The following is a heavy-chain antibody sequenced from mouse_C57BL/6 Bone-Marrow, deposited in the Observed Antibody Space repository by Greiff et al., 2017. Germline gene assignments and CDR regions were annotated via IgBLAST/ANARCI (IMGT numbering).Heavy chain of an antibody. J-gene: IGHJ1*03. D-gene: IGHD1-1*01. CDR2: INPSSGYT. CDR1: GYIFTSYW. V-gene: IGHV1-7*01. CDR3: ARRSSYGYFDV. Sequence: VQLQQSGAELAKPGASVKLSCKASGYIFTSYWLHWVKQRPGQGLEWIGYINPSSGYTKYNQKFKDKATLTADKSSRTAYMQLSSLTYDDSAVYYCARRSSYGYFDVWGTGTTVTVSS.